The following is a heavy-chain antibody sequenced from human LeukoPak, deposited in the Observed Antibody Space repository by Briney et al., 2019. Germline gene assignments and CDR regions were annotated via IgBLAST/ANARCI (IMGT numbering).Heavy chain of an antibody. CDR1: GFTFSTYD. J-gene: IGHJ3*02. D-gene: IGHD2-2*01. Sequence: GRSLRLSCAASGFTFSTYDMHWVRQDKGKGLEWVSAISTSGDPYYLGSVKGRFTISRENAKNSFYLQMNSLRAGDTAVYYCAGQARPGSAEGAFDIWGQGTMVTVSS. CDR3: AGQARPGSAEGAFDI. CDR2: ISTSGDP. V-gene: IGHV3-13*05.